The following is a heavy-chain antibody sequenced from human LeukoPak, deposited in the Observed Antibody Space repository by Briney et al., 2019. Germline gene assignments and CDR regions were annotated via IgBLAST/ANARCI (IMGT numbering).Heavy chain of an antibody. CDR2: ISSSGSTL. V-gene: IGHV3-11*01. CDR1: GFTFSDYY. Sequence: GGSLRLSCAASGFTFSDYYMSLIRQAPGKGLEWVSYISSSGSTLYYADSVKGRFTISRDNAKNSLYLQMNSLRAEDTAVYYCARRFDPWGQGTLVTVSS. J-gene: IGHJ5*02. CDR3: ARRFDP.